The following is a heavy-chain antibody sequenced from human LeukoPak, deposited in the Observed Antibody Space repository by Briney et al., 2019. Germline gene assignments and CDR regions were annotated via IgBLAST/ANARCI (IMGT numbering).Heavy chain of an antibody. Sequence: GGSLRLSCAASGFTFSSYWMSWVRQAPGKGLEWVANIKQGGSEKYYVDSVKGRFTISRDNAKNSLYLQMNSLRAEDTAVYYCARVPILRFLEWLVWGQGTLVTVSS. CDR3: ARVPILRFLEWLV. D-gene: IGHD3-3*01. V-gene: IGHV3-7*01. CDR1: GFTFSSYW. J-gene: IGHJ4*02. CDR2: IKQGGSEK.